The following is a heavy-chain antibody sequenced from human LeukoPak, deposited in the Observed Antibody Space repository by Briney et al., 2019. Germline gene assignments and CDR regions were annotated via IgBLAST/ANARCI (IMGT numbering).Heavy chain of an antibody. CDR2: IHADSGRT. D-gene: IGHD3-22*01. J-gene: IGHJ4*02. CDR3: AKYGDESSGYYSD. CDR1: GFTFSSYA. V-gene: IGHV3-23*01. Sequence: PGGSLRLSCATSGFTFSSYAMSWVRQAPGKGLEWVAGIHADSGRTYHADSVKGRFTIFRDNSKNTLYLQMNSLRAEDTAVYYCAKYGDESSGYYSDWGQGTLVTVSS.